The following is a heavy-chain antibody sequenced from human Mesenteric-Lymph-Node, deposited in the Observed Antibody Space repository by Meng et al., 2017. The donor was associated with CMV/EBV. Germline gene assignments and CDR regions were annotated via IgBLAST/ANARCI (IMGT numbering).Heavy chain of an antibody. CDR3: ARDLLTHWSGSTSHGWGFDN. CDR2: LSYDGSKV. D-gene: IGHD3-3*01. Sequence: GESLKISCVGSGLPFGSYAIQWVRQAPGKGLEWVALLSYDGSKVYYTDSVEGRFTVSRDNSRNTVYLQMNSLRPEDTAVYYCARDLLTHWSGSTSHGWGFDNWGQGTLVTVSS. J-gene: IGHJ4*02. V-gene: IGHV3-30*03. CDR1: GLPFGSYA.